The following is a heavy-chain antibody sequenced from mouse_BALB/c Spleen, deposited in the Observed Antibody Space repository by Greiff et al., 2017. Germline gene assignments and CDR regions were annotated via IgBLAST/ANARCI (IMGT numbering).Heavy chain of an antibody. V-gene: IGHV14-3*02. D-gene: IGHD2-3*01. CDR1: GFNIKDTY. Sequence: VQLKQSGAELVKPGASVKLSCTASGFNIKDTYMHWVKQRPEQGLEWIGRIDPANGNTKYDPKFQGKATITADTSSNTAYLQLSSLTSEDTAVYYCARRGDGYWYFDVWGAGTTVTVSS. CDR3: ARRGDGYWYFDV. CDR2: IDPANGNT. J-gene: IGHJ1*01.